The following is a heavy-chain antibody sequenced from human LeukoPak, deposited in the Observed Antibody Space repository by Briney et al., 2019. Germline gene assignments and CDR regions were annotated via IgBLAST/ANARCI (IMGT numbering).Heavy chain of an antibody. CDR1: GVSISSYS. J-gene: IGHJ4*02. V-gene: IGHV4-59*08. CDR2: IYYSGRT. CDR3: ARLGNYYDY. Sequence: KPSETLSLTCTVSGVSISSYSWSWIRQPPGKGLEWIGYIYYSGRTNYNPSLKSRVTISVDTSNNQFSLKLSSVTAADTAVYYCARLGNYYDYWGQGALVTVSS. D-gene: IGHD1-26*01.